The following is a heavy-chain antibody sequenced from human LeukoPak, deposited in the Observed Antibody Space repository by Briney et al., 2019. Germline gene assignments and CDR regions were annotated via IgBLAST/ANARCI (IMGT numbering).Heavy chain of an antibody. CDR1: GDSIKSSGYY. CDR2: VSYRGGT. J-gene: IGHJ4*02. V-gene: IGHV4-39*07. CDR3: ARGIPGYFGTSGYYYEY. Sequence: PSETLSLTCSVSGDSIKSSGYYWAWIRQSPGMGLEWIGSVSYRGGTYNNPSLKTRITMSVDSSKNQFSLRLSSVTAADTAVYYCARGIPGYFGTSGYYYEYWGQGTLVTVSS. D-gene: IGHD3-22*01.